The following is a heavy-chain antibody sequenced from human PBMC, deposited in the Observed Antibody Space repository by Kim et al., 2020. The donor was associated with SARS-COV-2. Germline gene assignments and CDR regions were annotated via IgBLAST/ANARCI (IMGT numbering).Heavy chain of an antibody. CDR2: IIWLSGTI. Sequence: GGSLRLSCAAPGITFDDFAMHWVRQVPGQGLELVSGIIWLSGTIAYPDSVEGRFTISRENAKKSLYLQMNSLRAEDTALYYCAKSLATRGLQPFDYSGQGTRVTVSS. V-gene: IGHV3-9*01. CDR3: AKSLATRGLQPFDY. CDR1: GITFDDFA. D-gene: IGHD1-1*01. J-gene: IGHJ4*02.